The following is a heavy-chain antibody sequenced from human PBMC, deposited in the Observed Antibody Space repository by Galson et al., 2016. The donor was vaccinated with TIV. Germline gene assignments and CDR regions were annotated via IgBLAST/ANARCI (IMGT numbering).Heavy chain of an antibody. D-gene: IGHD3-3*01. CDR3: ARAPISIFGLATSYYFDY. CDR2: IGWDDDK. CDR1: GFSLSTYGMS. J-gene: IGHJ4*02. Sequence: PALVKPTQTLTLTCTFSGFSLSTYGMSVGWIRQPPGKALEWLARIGWDDDKFYNSSLKTRLTISEDISRNQVVLTMTNMDPVDTATYYCARAPISIFGLATSYYFDYWGQGTLVTVSS. V-gene: IGHV2-70*17.